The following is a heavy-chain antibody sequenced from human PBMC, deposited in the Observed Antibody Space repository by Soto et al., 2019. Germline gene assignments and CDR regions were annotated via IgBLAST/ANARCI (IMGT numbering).Heavy chain of an antibody. V-gene: IGHV1-69*01. J-gene: IGHJ4*02. CDR1: GGTFSSYA. D-gene: IGHD2-15*01. Sequence: QVQLVQSGAEVKKPGSSVKVSCKASGGTFSSYAISWVRQAPGQGLEWMGGIIPIFGTANYAQKFQGRVTITADESTSTAYMELSSLRSEDTAVYYCARFTRCSGGSCYPLEERWGQGTLVTVSS. CDR2: IIPIFGTA. CDR3: ARFTRCSGGSCYPLEER.